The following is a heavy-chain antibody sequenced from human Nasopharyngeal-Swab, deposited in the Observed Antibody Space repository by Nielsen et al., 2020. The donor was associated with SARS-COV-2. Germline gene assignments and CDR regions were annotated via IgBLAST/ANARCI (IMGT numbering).Heavy chain of an antibody. J-gene: IGHJ2*01. CDR1: GFTFSSYA. CDR2: IYSGGNT. V-gene: IGHV3-53*01. Sequence: GESLKISCAASGFTFSSYAMSWVRQAPGKGLEWVSVIYSGGNTYYADSVMGRFTISRDNSKNTLYLQMNSLRAEDTAVYYCAREKYSSSWYRYWYFDLWGRGTLVTVSS. CDR3: AREKYSSSWYRYWYFDL. D-gene: IGHD6-13*01.